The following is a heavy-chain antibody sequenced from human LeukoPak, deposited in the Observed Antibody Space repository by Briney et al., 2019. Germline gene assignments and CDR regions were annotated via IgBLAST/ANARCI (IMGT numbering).Heavy chain of an antibody. CDR2: IYTSGST. CDR1: GGSISSGSYY. V-gene: IGHV4-61*02. Sequence: KPSETLSLTCTVSGGSISSGSYYWSWIRQPAGKGLEWIGRIYTSGSTNYNPSLKSRVTISVDTSKNQFSLKLSSVTAADTAVYYCASGSGAPSDYWGQGTLVTVSS. CDR3: ASGSGAPSDY. D-gene: IGHD3-10*01. J-gene: IGHJ4*02.